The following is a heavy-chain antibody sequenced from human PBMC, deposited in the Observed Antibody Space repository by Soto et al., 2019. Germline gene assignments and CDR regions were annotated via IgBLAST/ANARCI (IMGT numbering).Heavy chain of an antibody. D-gene: IGHD5-12*01. CDR3: AREGKDIVATIRPYYFDY. Sequence: QVQLVESGGGVVQPGRSLRLSCAASGFTFSTYGMHWVRQAPGKGLEWVAVIWYDGTNKYYADSVKGRFTISRDNSKNTLYLQMNSLRAEDTAGYYCAREGKDIVATIRPYYFDYWGQGTLVTVSS. J-gene: IGHJ4*02. V-gene: IGHV3-33*01. CDR2: IWYDGTNK. CDR1: GFTFSTYG.